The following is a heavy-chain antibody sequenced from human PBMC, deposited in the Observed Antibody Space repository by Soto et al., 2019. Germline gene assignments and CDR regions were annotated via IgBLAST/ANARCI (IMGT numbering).Heavy chain of an antibody. CDR3: ARESLDDSP. CDR2: VSSRGTT. J-gene: IGHJ4*02. V-gene: IGHV4-39*02. CDR1: GDSIRSSSYA. Sequence: QVKLEESGPGLVKPSGTLSLTCSVSGDSIRSSSYAWGWIRQPPGKGLEWIGSVSSRGTTYFNPTVRSRVTMSVDKSRNQYSMTLASVTVADTAVYYCARESLDDSPWGPGTLVTVSS. D-gene: IGHD1-1*01.